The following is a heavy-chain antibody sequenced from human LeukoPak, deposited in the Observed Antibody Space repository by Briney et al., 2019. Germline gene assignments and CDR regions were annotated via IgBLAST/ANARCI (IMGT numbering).Heavy chain of an antibody. V-gene: IGHV3-48*03. D-gene: IGHD3-16*01. Sequence: GGSLRLSCAASGFTFSSYEMNWVRQAPGKGLEWVSYISSSGSTIYCADSVKGRFTISRDNAKNSLYLQMNSLRAEDTAVYYCARGGFGMAHGLDYYYYYMDVWGKGTTVTVSS. CDR2: ISSSGSTI. CDR3: ARGGFGMAHGLDYYYYYMDV. J-gene: IGHJ6*03. CDR1: GFTFSSYE.